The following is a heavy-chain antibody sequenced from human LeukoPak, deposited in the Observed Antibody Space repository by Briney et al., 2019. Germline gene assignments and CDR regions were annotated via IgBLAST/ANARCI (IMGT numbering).Heavy chain of an antibody. CDR1: GYSISSGYF. Sequence: SETLSLTCSISGYSISSGYFWGWIRQPPGKGLEWIGYIYYSGSTNYNPSLKSRVTISVDTSKNQFSLKLSSVTAADTAVYYCARDQDNWNYGPGDAFDIWGQGTMVTVSS. CDR3: ARDQDNWNYGPGDAFDI. D-gene: IGHD1-7*01. J-gene: IGHJ3*02. CDR2: IYYSGST. V-gene: IGHV4-61*01.